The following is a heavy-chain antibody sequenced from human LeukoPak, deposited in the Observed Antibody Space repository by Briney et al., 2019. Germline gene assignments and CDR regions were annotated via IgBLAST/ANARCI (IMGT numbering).Heavy chain of an antibody. D-gene: IGHD3-10*01. Sequence: GGSLRLSCAASGFTFSSYAMSWVRQAPGKGLEWVSAISGSGGSTYYADSVKGRFTISRDNSKNTLYLQMNSLRAEDTAVYYCARGRGAMVLYYYYYMDVWGKGTTVTVSS. V-gene: IGHV3-23*01. CDR2: ISGSGGST. J-gene: IGHJ6*03. CDR1: GFTFSSYA. CDR3: ARGRGAMVLYYYYYMDV.